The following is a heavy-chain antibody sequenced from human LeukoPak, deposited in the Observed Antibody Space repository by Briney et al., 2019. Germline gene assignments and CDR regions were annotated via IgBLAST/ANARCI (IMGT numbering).Heavy chain of an antibody. CDR3: ARVNSYAQVDY. D-gene: IGHD5-18*01. J-gene: IGHJ4*02. CDR1: GGSVSSGSYY. V-gene: IGHV4-61*01. Sequence: SETLSLTCTVSGGSVSSGSYYWSWIRQPPGKGLAWIGNIYYSGNTNYDPSLKSRVTIPVDTSKNQFSLNLSSVTAADTAVYYCARVNSYAQVDYWGQGTLVTVSS. CDR2: IYYSGNT.